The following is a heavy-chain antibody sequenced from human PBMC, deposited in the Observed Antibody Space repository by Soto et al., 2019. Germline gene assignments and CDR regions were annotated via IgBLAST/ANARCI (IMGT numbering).Heavy chain of an antibody. CDR3: ASPSHYYYGMDV. CDR1: GGTFSSYA. CDR2: IISIFGTA. J-gene: IGHJ6*02. V-gene: IGHV1-69*13. Sequence: SVKVSCKASGGTFSSYAISWVRQAPGQGLEWMGGIISIFGTANYAQKFQGRVTITADESTSTAYMELSSLRSEDTAVYYCASPSHYYYGMDVWGQGTTVTVSS.